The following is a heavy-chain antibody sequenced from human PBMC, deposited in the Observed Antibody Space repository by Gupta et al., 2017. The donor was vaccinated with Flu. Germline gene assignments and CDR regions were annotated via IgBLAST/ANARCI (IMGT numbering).Heavy chain of an antibody. CDR3: AKDIAVAEDYYYGMDV. CDR1: EFTFNDSY. CDR2: ISWNSGSI. J-gene: IGHJ6*02. D-gene: IGHD6-19*01. Sequence: EVQLLESGGVLVQPGRSLSLSCAASEFTFNDSYMHLVRKPPGKGLGWVSGISWNSGSIGYADSVKGRFTISRENAKNSLYLQMNSLRAEDTALYYCAKDIAVAEDYYYGMDVWGQGTTVTVSS. V-gene: IGHV3-9*01.